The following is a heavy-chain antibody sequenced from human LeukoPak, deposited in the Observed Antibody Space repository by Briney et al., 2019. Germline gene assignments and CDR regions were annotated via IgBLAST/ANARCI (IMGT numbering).Heavy chain of an antibody. CDR3: AKDPGSQSYYGSGSPRA. CDR2: ISSSSSTI. J-gene: IGHJ4*02. CDR1: GFTFSSYS. V-gene: IGHV3-48*04. Sequence: GGSLRLSCAASGFTFSSYSMNWVRQAPGKGLEWVSYISSSSSTIYYADSVKGRFTISRDNAKNSLYLQMNSLRAEDTAVYYCAKDPGSQSYYGSGSPRAWGQGTLVTVSS. D-gene: IGHD3-10*01.